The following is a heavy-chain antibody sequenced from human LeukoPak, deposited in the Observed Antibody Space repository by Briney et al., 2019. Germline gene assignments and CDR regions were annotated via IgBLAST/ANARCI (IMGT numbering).Heavy chain of an antibody. J-gene: IGHJ4*02. CDR1: GDSVSSYGAS. CDR3: GRETDFGVVTN. D-gene: IGHD3-3*01. Sequence: SQTLSLTCAISGDSVSSYGASWNWLTQSPSSHLAWLGRTYYRSQQWHSDYAPSVKGRITLNPYTSKNQFSLQLNSVTPDDTAVYYCGRETDFGVVTNWGQGTLVTVSS. CDR2: TYYRSQQWHS. V-gene: IGHV6-1*01.